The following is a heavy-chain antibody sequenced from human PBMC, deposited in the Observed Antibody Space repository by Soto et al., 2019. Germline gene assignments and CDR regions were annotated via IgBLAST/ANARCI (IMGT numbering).Heavy chain of an antibody. CDR1: GFTFSNAW. J-gene: IGHJ4*02. Sequence: EVQLVESGGGLVKPGGSLRLSCAASGFTFSNAWMSWVRQAPGKGLEWVGRIKSKTDGGTTDYAAPVKGRFTISRDDSKNTLYLQMNSLKTEDTAVYYCTTDAESRYSYGLSWGQGTLVTVSS. V-gene: IGHV3-15*01. CDR3: TTDAESRYSYGLS. CDR2: IKSKTDGGTT. D-gene: IGHD5-18*01.